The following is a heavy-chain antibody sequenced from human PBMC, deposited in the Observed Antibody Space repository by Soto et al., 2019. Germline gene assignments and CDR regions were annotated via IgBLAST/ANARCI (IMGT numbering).Heavy chain of an antibody. CDR2: IGGSGDDT. J-gene: IGHJ4*02. Sequence: GGSLRLSCAASGFTFSSCAMSWVRQAPGMGLEWVSGIGGSGDDTEYTDSVKGRFTISRDNSKNTLYLQMNSLRAEDTALYYCAKEPYNRRTDFDYGGQEPLVTVPS. V-gene: IGHV3-23*01. CDR3: AKEPYNRRTDFDY. D-gene: IGHD3-10*01. CDR1: GFTFSSCA.